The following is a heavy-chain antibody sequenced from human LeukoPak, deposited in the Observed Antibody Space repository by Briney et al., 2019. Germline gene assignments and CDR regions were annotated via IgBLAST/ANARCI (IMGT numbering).Heavy chain of an antibody. CDR2: INPNSGGT. CDR3: ARRAGHSGDWFDP. V-gene: IGHV1-2*02. Sequence: ASVNVSCKASGYTFTGYYMHWVRQAPGQGLEWMGWINPNSGGTNYAQKFQGRVTMTRDTSISTAYMELSRLRSDDTAVHYCARRAGHSGDWFDPWGQGTLVTVSS. D-gene: IGHD3-10*01. J-gene: IGHJ5*02. CDR1: GYTFTGYY.